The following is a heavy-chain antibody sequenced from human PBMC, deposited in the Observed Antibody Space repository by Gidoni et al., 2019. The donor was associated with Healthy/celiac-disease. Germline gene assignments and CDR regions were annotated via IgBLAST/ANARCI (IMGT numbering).Heavy chain of an antibody. D-gene: IGHD3-22*01. Sequence: VRQAPGKGLEGVAVIAYDGSNKYYADSVKGRFTISRDTSNNTLYLQITILRVEDTAVYYCAKDPDQTYYYDSSGHYEGTYFDYWGQGTLVTFSS. V-gene: IGHV3-30*18. CDR3: AKDPDQTYYYDSSGHYEGTYFDY. J-gene: IGHJ4*02. CDR2: IAYDGSNK.